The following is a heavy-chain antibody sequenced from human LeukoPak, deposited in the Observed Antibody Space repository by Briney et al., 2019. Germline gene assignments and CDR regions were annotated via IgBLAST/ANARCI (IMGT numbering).Heavy chain of an antibody. CDR2: INTNTGNP. CDR3: AREGLHYYGSGSYYNVFPFDP. D-gene: IGHD3-10*01. V-gene: IGHV7-4-1*02. J-gene: IGHJ5*02. Sequence: GASVKVSCKASGYTFNNYAMNWVRQAPGQGPEWMGWINTNTGNPTYAQGFTGRFVFSVDTSVSTAYLQISSLKAEDTAVYYCAREGLHYYGSGSYYNVFPFDPWGQGTLVTVSS. CDR1: GYTFNNYA.